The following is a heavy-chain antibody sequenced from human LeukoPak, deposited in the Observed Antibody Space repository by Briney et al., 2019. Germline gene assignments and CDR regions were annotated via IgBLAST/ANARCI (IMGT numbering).Heavy chain of an antibody. J-gene: IGHJ5*02. Sequence: GESLRISCKGSGYRFTDYWIAWVRQMPGKGLEWMGIIYPDDSDIRYSPSFQGQVTISADKSISTAYLQWSSLKASDTAMYYCARHTSGVRRLTPRADPWGQGTLVTVSS. CDR1: GYRFTDYW. D-gene: IGHD3-10*01. V-gene: IGHV5-51*01. CDR2: IYPDDSDI. CDR3: ARHTSGVRRLTPRADP.